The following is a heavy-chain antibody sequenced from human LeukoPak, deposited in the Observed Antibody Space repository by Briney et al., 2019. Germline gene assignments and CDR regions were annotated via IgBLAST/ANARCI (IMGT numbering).Heavy chain of an antibody. V-gene: IGHV3-21*01. CDR3: ARVFVTTADDAFDI. Sequence: GGSLRLSCAASGFPFSNYNMNWVRQAPGKGLEWASSISSSSSYIYYADSVKGRFTISRDNAKNSLYLQMNSLRAEDTAVYYCARVFVTTADDAFDIWGQGTMVTVSS. CDR2: ISSSSSYI. D-gene: IGHD4-17*01. J-gene: IGHJ3*02. CDR1: GFPFSNYN.